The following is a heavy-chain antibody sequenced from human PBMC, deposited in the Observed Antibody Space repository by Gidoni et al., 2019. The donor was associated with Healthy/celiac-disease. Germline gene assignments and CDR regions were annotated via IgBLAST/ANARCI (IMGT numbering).Heavy chain of an antibody. CDR1: GFSLSTSGVG. J-gene: IGHJ4*02. CDR2: IYWNDDK. V-gene: IGHV2-5*01. CDR3: ARIHFRSSSSWYVEKYYFDY. D-gene: IGHD6-13*01. Sequence: QITLKESGPTLVKPTQTLTLTCTFSGFSLSTSGVGVGWIRQPPGKALEWLALIYWNDDKRYSPSLKSRLTITKDTSKNQVVLTMNNMDPVDTATYYCARIHFRSSSSWYVEKYYFDYWGQGTLVTVSS.